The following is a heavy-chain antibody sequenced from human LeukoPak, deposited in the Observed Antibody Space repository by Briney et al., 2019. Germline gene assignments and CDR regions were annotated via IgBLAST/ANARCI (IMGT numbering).Heavy chain of an antibody. CDR1: GGSISSYY. V-gene: IGHV4-4*07. CDR2: IYTSGST. J-gene: IGHJ4*02. D-gene: IGHD6-13*01. CDR3: ATHSAAAGTDY. Sequence: SETLSLTCTVSGGSISSYYWSWIRQPAGKGLEWIGRIYTSGSTNYNPSLKSRVTISVDTSKNPFSLKLSSVTAAATAVYYCATHSAAAGTDYWGQGTLVTVSS.